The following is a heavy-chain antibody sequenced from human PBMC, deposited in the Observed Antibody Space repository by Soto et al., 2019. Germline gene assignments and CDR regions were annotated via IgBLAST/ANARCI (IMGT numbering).Heavy chain of an antibody. CDR3: ASSRIPVAGNYYYYYGMDV. V-gene: IGHV1-18*01. J-gene: IGHJ6*02. CDR1: GYTFTSYG. Sequence: QVQLVQSGAEVKKPGASVKVSCKASGYTFTSYGISWVRQAPGQGLEWMGWISAYNGNTNYAQKLQRRVTMTTDTSTSTAYMELRSLRSDDTAVYYCASSRIPVAGNYYYYYGMDVWGQGTTVTVSS. CDR2: ISAYNGNT. D-gene: IGHD6-19*01.